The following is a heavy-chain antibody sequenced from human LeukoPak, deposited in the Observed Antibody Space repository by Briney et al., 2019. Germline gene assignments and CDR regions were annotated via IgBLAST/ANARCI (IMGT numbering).Heavy chain of an antibody. CDR3: AREAGDSGWADY. CDR2: IYSGGST. J-gene: IGHJ4*02. V-gene: IGHV3-66*01. D-gene: IGHD6-19*01. Sequence: GGSLRLSCAASGFTFSSYGMSWVRQAPGKGLEWVSVIYSGGSTYYADSVKGRFTISRDNSKNTLYLQMNSLRAEDTAVYYCAREAGDSGWADYWGQGTLVTVSS. CDR1: GFTFSSYG.